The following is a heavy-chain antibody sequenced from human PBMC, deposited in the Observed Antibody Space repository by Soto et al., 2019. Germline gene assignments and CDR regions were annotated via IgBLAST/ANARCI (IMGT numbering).Heavy chain of an antibody. CDR1: GFTVSSNY. D-gene: IGHD2-2*01. Sequence: ESGGGLVQPGGSLRLSCAASGFTVSSNYMSWVRQAPGKGLEWVSVIYSGGSTYYADSVKGRFTISRDNSKNTLYLQMNGLRAEDTAVYYCAREVIVVVPAARGWFDPWGQGTLVTVSS. CDR3: AREVIVVVPAARGWFDP. CDR2: IYSGGST. J-gene: IGHJ5*02. V-gene: IGHV3-66*01.